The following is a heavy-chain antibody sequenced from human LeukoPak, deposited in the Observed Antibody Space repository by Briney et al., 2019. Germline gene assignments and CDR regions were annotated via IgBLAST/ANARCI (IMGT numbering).Heavy chain of an antibody. CDR1: NGSFSTYY. CDR2: IYYTGST. V-gene: IGHV4-59*01. CDR3: ARVFSTNYYDDRGWFDP. Sequence: SETLSLTCTVSNGSFSTYYWSWIRQSPGKGLEWSGYIYYTGSTNYNPSLKSRVTISVDTSKNQFSLKLSSVTAADTAVYYCARVFSTNYYDDRGWFDPWGQGTLVTVSS. J-gene: IGHJ5*02. D-gene: IGHD3-22*01.